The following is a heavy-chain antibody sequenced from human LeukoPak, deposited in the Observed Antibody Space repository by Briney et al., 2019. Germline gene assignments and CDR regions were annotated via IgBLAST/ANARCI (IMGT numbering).Heavy chain of an antibody. CDR1: GGSFSGYY. Sequence: SETLSLTCAVYGGSFSGYYWSWIRQPPGKGLEWIGEINHSGSTNYNPSLKSRVTISVDTSKNQFSLKLSSVTAADTAVYYCARRKVTMVRGIPRWFDPWGQGTLVTVSS. CDR3: ARRKVTMVRGIPRWFDP. D-gene: IGHD3-10*01. CDR2: INHSGST. V-gene: IGHV4-34*01. J-gene: IGHJ5*02.